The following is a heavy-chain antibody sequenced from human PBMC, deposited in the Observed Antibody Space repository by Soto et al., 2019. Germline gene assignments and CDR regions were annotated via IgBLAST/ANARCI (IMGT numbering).Heavy chain of an antibody. CDR3: AKDMSSSGIAARLGAFDI. D-gene: IGHD6-6*01. V-gene: IGHV3-9*01. J-gene: IGHJ3*02. CDR1: GFTFDDYA. CDR2: ISWNSGSI. Sequence: EVQLVESGGGLVQPGRSLRLSCAASGFTFDDYAMHWVRQAPGKGLEWVSGISWNSGSIGYADSVKGRFTISRDNAKNSLYLQMNSLSAEDTALYYCAKDMSSSGIAARLGAFDIWGQGTMVTVSS.